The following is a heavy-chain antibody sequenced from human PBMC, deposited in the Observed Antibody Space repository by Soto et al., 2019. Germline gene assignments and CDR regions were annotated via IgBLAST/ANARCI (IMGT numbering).Heavy chain of an antibody. J-gene: IGHJ4*02. CDR1: GYTFSNDA. CDR3: ATPSRYYWNYMMY. V-gene: IGHV1-18*01. Sequence: QVQLVQSGAEVKKPGASVKVSCKASGYTFSNDAITWVRQAPGQGLEWMGWVSAYNGNTNYAQKFKGRVTMTTDTSTSTAYMEIRSLRYDDTAVYFCATPSRYYWNYMMYWGQGTLVTVPS. D-gene: IGHD1-7*01. CDR2: VSAYNGNT.